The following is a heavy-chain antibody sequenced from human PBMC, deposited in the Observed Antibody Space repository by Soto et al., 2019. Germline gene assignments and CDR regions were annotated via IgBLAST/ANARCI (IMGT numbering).Heavy chain of an antibody. CDR2: IYYSGST. V-gene: IGHV4-59*01. Sequence: SETLSLTCTVSGGSISSYYWSWIRQPPGKGLEWIGYIYYSGSTNYNPSLKSRVTISVDTSKNQFSLKLSSVTAADTALYYCARSYGAVEYWGQGTLGTGSS. CDR3: ARSYGAVEY. CDR1: GGSISSYY. J-gene: IGHJ4*02. D-gene: IGHD4-17*01.